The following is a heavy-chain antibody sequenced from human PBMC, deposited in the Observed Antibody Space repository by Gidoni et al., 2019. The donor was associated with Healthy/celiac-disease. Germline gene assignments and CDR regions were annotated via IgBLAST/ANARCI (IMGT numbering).Heavy chain of an antibody. CDR1: GGSISSSSYY. CDR3: ARLVSLDAFDI. V-gene: IGHV4-39*01. J-gene: IGHJ3*02. D-gene: IGHD6-6*01. Sequence: QLQLQESGPGLVEPSETLSLTCTVSGGSISSSSYYWGWIRQPPGKGLEWIGSIYYSGSTYYNPSLKSRVTISVDTSKNQFSLKLSSVTAADTAVYYCARLVSLDAFDIWGQGTMVTVSS. CDR2: IYYSGST.